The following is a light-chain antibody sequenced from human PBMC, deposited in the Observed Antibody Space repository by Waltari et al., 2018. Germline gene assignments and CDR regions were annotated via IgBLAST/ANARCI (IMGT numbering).Light chain of an antibody. V-gene: IGKV1-9*01. J-gene: IGKJ4*01. Sequence: IQLTQSPSSLSASVGDRVTITCRASQGIATCLAWYQQEPGKAPKLLIYAASTLQSGVPSRFSGSGSGTDFTLTISSLQPEDFAIYYCQQFNSYPLTFGGGTKVEIK. CDR1: QGIATC. CDR2: AAS. CDR3: QQFNSYPLT.